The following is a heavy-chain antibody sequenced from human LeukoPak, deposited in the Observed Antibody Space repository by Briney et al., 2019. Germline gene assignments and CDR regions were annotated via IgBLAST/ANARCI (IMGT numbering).Heavy chain of an antibody. CDR3: ARSRVWSDYWGYFDY. D-gene: IGHD3-3*01. CDR1: GGSIIGYY. V-gene: IGHV4-59*01. Sequence: PSETLSLTCTVSGGSIIGYYWNWIRQPPGKGLDWFGYIYHSGSTNYNPSLKSRVTISVDTSKTQISLKLRAVTAADTAVYYCARSRVWSDYWGYFDYWGQGTLVTVS. J-gene: IGHJ4*02. CDR2: IYHSGST.